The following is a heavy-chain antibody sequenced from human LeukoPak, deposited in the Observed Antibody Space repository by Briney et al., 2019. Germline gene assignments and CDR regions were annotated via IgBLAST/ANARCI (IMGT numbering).Heavy chain of an antibody. V-gene: IGHV3-9*02. CDR1: ACTSDDYS. D-gene: IGHD5-12*01. CDR3: AINGGGDSGYGNFDY. CDR2: INWNSDSI. Sequence: SLRLSCAVSACTSDDYSMHWVRQVPGEGLEWFSGINWNSDSIGYADSVKGRFTTSVDNSKNSLYLQMNSLRAEDTAVYYCAINGGGDSGYGNFDYWGQGTLVTVSS. J-gene: IGHJ4*02.